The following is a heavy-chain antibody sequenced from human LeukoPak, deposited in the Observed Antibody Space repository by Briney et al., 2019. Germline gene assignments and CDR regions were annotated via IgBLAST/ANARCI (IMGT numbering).Heavy chain of an antibody. CDR2: ISYDGSSR. Sequence: GGSLRLSCAASGFTFSSYGIHWVRQAPGKGLEWVAAISYDGSSRYYADSVKGRFTISRDNSKNTLYLQMNSLRAEDTAVYYCARDQGVVVHGKYHYYGMDVWGQGTTVAVSS. D-gene: IGHD3-22*01. CDR1: GFTFSSYG. V-gene: IGHV3-30*03. CDR3: ARDQGVVVHGKYHYYGMDV. J-gene: IGHJ6*02.